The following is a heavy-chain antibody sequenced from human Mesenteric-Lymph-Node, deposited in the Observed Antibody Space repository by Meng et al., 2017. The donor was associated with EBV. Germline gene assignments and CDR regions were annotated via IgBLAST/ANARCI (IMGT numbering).Heavy chain of an antibody. V-gene: IGHV3-74*01. CDR3: TSDLGGATDF. CDR2: INTYGSRT. D-gene: IGHD1-26*01. J-gene: IGHJ4*02. Sequence: GRVVEAGGGLVTFGGSLRLSCAASGFTFSSYWMHWVRQAPGKGLVWVSHINTYGSRTDYADSVKGRFTISRDNAKNTLSLQMNSLRAEDTAVYYCTSDLGGATDFWGQGTLVTVSS. CDR1: GFTFSSYW.